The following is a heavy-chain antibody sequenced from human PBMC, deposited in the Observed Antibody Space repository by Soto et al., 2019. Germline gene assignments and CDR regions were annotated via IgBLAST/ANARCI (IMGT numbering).Heavy chain of an antibody. CDR3: ASSPYCSGGSCYSFDI. V-gene: IGHV4-38-2*01. CDR2: IYHSGST. J-gene: IGHJ3*02. Sequence: ETLSLTCAVSGYSISSGYYWGWIRQPPGKGLEWIGSIYHSGSTYYNPSLKSRVTISVDTSKNQFSLKLSSVTAADTAVYYCASSPYCSGGSCYSFDIWGQGTMVTVSS. CDR1: GYSISSGYY. D-gene: IGHD2-15*01.